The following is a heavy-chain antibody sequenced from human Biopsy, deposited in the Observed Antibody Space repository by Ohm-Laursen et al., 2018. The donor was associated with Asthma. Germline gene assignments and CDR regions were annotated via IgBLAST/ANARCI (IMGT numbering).Heavy chain of an antibody. J-gene: IGHJ4*02. CDR1: GFNFTTYA. CDR2: ISGSGRSA. D-gene: IGHD3-22*01. CDR3: ARGDSSNWSHYYFDY. V-gene: IGHV3-23*01. Sequence: GSLRLSCAASGFNFTTYAIAWIRQAPGRGLEWISAISGSGRSAYYADSVKGQFTISRDYSENTLYLQMHSLRAEDTAVYYCARGDSSNWSHYYFDYWGQGTLVTVSS.